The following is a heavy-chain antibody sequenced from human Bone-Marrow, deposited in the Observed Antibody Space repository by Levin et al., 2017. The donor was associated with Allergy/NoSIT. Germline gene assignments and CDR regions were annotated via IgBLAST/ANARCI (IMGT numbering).Heavy chain of an antibody. Sequence: GGSLRLSCAASGFTFSSYGMHWVRQAPGKGLEWVAVISYDGSNKYYADSVKGRFTISRDNSKNTLYLQMNSLRAEDTAVYYCAKDYYDFWSGPSYYYYGMDVWGQGTTVTVSS. CDR1: GFTFSSYG. V-gene: IGHV3-30*18. CDR2: ISYDGSNK. J-gene: IGHJ6*02. CDR3: AKDYYDFWSGPSYYYYGMDV. D-gene: IGHD3-3*01.